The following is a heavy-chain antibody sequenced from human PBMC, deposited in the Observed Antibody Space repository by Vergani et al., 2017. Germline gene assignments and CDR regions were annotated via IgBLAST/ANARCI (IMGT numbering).Heavy chain of an antibody. CDR2: IWYDGSNK. J-gene: IGHJ4*02. CDR1: GFTVSSNY. CDR3: ARVRYSSGSYYFDY. D-gene: IGHD6-19*01. Sequence: QVQLVESGGGVVQPGRSLRLSCAASGFTVSSNYMSWVRQAPGKGLEWVAVIWYDGSNKYYADSVKGRFTISRDNAKNTLYLQMNSLRAEDTAVYYCARVRYSSGSYYFDYWGQGTLVTVSS. V-gene: IGHV3-33*08.